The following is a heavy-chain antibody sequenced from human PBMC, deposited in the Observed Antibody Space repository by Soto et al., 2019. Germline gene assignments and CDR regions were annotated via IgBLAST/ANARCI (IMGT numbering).Heavy chain of an antibody. CDR3: AREYSSGWYYFDY. V-gene: IGHV3-33*01. Sequence: GGSLRLSCAASGFTFSSYGMHWVRQAPGKGLEWVAVIWYDGSNKYYADSVKGRFTISRDNSKNTLYLQMNSLRAEDTAVYYCAREYSSGWYYFDYWGQGTLVTVSS. CDR2: IWYDGSNK. D-gene: IGHD6-19*01. J-gene: IGHJ4*02. CDR1: GFTFSSYG.